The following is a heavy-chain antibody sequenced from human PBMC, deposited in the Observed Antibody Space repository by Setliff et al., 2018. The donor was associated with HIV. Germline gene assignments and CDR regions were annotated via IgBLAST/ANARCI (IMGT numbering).Heavy chain of an antibody. CDR3: ATYSAGEGGRGY. CDR2: IYHSGST. CDR1: GGSISSHY. J-gene: IGHJ4*02. V-gene: IGHV4-59*11. Sequence: SETLSLTCTVSGGSISSHYWSWIRQPPGKGLEWIGSIYHSGSTYYNPSLKSRVTISVDTSKNQFSLRLSSVTAADTAVDYCATYSAGEGGRGYWGQGRLVTVSS. D-gene: IGHD1-26*01.